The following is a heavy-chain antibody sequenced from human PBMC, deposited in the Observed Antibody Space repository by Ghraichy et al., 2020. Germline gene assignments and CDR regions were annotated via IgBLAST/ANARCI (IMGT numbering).Heavy chain of an antibody. D-gene: IGHD3-10*01. Sequence: ASVKVSCKASGYTFTSYDINWVRQATGQGLEWMGWMNPNSGNTGYAQKFQGRVTMTRNTSISTAYMELSSLRSEDTAVYYCARRRLFGGGFDPWGQGILVTVSS. CDR3: ARRRLFGGGFDP. CDR1: GYTFTSYD. V-gene: IGHV1-8*02. CDR2: MNPNSGNT. J-gene: IGHJ5*02.